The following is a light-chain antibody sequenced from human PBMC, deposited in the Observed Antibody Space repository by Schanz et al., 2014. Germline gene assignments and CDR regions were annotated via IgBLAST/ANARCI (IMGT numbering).Light chain of an antibody. Sequence: DIQMTQSPSTLSASIGDRVTITCRASQNINDWLAWYQQKPGKAPKLLIYDASSLESGVPSRFSGSGSGTEFTLTISSLQPDDFATYYCQQYNSYSEWTFGQGTKVEIK. J-gene: IGKJ1*01. CDR1: QNINDW. CDR3: QQYNSYSEWT. CDR2: DAS. V-gene: IGKV1-5*01.